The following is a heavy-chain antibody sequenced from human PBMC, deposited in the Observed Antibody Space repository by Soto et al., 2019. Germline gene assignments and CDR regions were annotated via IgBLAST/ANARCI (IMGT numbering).Heavy chain of an antibody. CDR3: ASKTYGSGSDYYYGMDV. CDR2: IIPIFGTA. J-gene: IGHJ6*02. D-gene: IGHD3-10*01. CDR1: GGTFSSYA. V-gene: IGHV1-69*12. Sequence: QVQLVQSGAEVKKPGSSVKVSCKASGGTFSSYAISWVRQAPGQGLEWMGGIIPIFGTANYAQKFRGRVTITADESTSTAYMELSSLRSEDTAVHYCASKTYGSGSDYYYGMDVWGQGTTVTVSS.